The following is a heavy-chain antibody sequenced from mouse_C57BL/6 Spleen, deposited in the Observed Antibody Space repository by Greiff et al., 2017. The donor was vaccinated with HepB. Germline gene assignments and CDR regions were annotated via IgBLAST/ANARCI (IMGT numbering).Heavy chain of an antibody. J-gene: IGHJ4*01. Sequence: EVQLQQSGPELVKPGASVKIPCKASGYTFTDYNMDWVKQSHGKSLEWIGDINPNNGGTIYNQKFKGKATLTVDKSSSTAYMELRSLTSENTAVYYGARVAYYSNNYYAMDDWGQGTSVTVSS. CDR1: GYTFTDYN. D-gene: IGHD2-5*01. CDR2: INPNNGGT. V-gene: IGHV1-18*01. CDR3: ARVAYYSNNYYAMDD.